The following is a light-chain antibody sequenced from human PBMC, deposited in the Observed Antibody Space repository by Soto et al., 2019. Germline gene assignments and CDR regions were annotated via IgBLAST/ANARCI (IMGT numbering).Light chain of an antibody. V-gene: IGLV1-47*01. Sequence: QSVLTQPPSASGTPGQRVNISCSGSSSNIGSNYVYWYRQFPGTAPKLLIQRNNQRPSGVPARFSGSKSGTSASLAISGLRSEDEADYYCCSYAGSTTRVLFGGGTKVTVL. CDR2: RNN. CDR3: CSYAGSTTRVL. J-gene: IGLJ2*01. CDR1: SSNIGSNY.